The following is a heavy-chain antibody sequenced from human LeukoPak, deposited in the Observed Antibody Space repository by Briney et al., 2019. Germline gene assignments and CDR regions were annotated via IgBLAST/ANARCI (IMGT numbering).Heavy chain of an antibody. V-gene: IGHV3-48*03. D-gene: IGHD5-12*01. J-gene: IGHJ3*02. CDR1: GFTFSSYE. CDR2: ISSSGSTI. CDR3: ARHYSGYDFDAFDI. Sequence: GGSLRLSCAASGFTFSSYEMNWVRQAPGKGLEWVPYISSSGSTIYYADSVKGRFTISRDNAKNSLYLQMNSLRAEDTAVYYCARHYSGYDFDAFDIWGQGTMVTVSS.